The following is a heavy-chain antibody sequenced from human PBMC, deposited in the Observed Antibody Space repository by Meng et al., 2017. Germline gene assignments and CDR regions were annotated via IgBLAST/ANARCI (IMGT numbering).Heavy chain of an antibody. Sequence: LRLQGSGPGLVKPSETLALTCTVSGGSSSSSSYYWGWIRQPPGKGLEWIGSIYYSGSTYYNPSLKSRVTISVDTSKNQFSLKLSSVTAADTAVYYCARLRIAVAGINWFDPWGQGTLVTVSS. V-gene: IGHV4-39*07. D-gene: IGHD6-19*01. CDR3: ARLRIAVAGINWFDP. J-gene: IGHJ5*02. CDR1: GGSSSSSSYY. CDR2: IYYSGST.